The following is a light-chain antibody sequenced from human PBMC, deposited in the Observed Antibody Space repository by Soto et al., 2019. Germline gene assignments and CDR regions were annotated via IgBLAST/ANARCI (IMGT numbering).Light chain of an antibody. J-gene: IGKJ1*01. Sequence: EIVMTQSPATLSVSPGERATLSSRAGQRFGSNLAWYQQKPGQAPRLLIYGASTRATGIPARFSGSGSGTEFTLTISSLQSEDFAVCYCQQYNNWPQTFGQGTKVEIK. V-gene: IGKV3-15*01. CDR1: QRFGSN. CDR3: QQYNNWPQT. CDR2: GAS.